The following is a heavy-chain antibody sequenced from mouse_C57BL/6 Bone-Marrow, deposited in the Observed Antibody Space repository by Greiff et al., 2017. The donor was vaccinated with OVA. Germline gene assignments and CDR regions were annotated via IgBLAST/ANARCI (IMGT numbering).Heavy chain of an antibody. D-gene: IGHD2-3*01. CDR3: AREGWLPLAY. J-gene: IGHJ3*01. Sequence: VQLQQSGAELVRPGTSVKVSCKASGYAFTNYLIEWVKQRPGQGLEWIGVINPGSGGTNYNEKFKGKATLTADNSSSTAYMQLSSLTSEDSAVYCCAREGWLPLAYWGQGTLVTVSA. V-gene: IGHV1-54*01. CDR2: INPGSGGT. CDR1: GYAFTNYL.